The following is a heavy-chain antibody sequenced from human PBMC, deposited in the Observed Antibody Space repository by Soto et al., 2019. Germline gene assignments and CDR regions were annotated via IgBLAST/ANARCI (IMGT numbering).Heavy chain of an antibody. J-gene: IGHJ6*02. CDR2: IYYSGST. V-gene: IGHV4-30-4*01. CDR3: ARDASRGYYVSSGYLAGLGGGYYYGMDV. Sequence: SETLSLTCTVSGGSISSGDYYWIWIRQPPGKGLEWIGYIYYSGSTYYNPSLKSRVTISVDTSKNQFSLKLSSVTAADTAVYYCARDASRGYYVSSGYLAGLGGGYYYGMDVWGQGTTVTVSS. CDR1: GGSISSGDYY. D-gene: IGHD3-22*01.